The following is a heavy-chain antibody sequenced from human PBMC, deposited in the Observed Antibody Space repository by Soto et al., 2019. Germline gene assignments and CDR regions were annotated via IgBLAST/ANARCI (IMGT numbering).Heavy chain of an antibody. V-gene: IGHV5-51*01. D-gene: IGHD1-7*01. CDR2: IYPGDSDT. J-gene: IGHJ3*02. CDR1: RYSFTSYW. Sequence: GESLKISCKGSRYSFTSYWIGWVRQMPGKGLEWMGIIYPGDSDTRYSPSFQGQVTIAADKSISTAYLQWSSLKASDTAMYYCARPFGTRNRNDAFDIWGQGTMVTGSS. CDR3: ARPFGTRNRNDAFDI.